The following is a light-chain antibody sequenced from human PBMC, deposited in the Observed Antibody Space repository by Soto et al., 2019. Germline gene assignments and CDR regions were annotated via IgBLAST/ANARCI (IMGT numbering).Light chain of an antibody. V-gene: IGKV1-5*03. J-gene: IGKJ1*01. Sequence: DIQMTQSPSTLSASVGDRVTITCRASQSISSWLAWYQQKPGKAPKLLIYKASSLESGVPSRFSGSGSGTEFTLTISSLQPDDSATYYCQQYNSYSRTFGQVTKVDIK. CDR3: QQYNSYSRT. CDR2: KAS. CDR1: QSISSW.